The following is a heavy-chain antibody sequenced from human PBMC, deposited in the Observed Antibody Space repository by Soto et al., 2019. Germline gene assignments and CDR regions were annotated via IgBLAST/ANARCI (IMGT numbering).Heavy chain of an antibody. V-gene: IGHV1-69*06. D-gene: IGHD4-17*01. CDR3: ARSRTTVVTPFDP. CDR2: IIPIFGTA. CDR1: GGTFSSYA. J-gene: IGHJ5*02. Sequence: SVKVSCKASGGTFSSYAISWVRQAPRQGLEWMGGIIPIFGTANYAQKFQGRVTITADKSTSTAYMELSSPRSEDTAVYYCARSRTTVVTPFDPWGQGTLVTVSS.